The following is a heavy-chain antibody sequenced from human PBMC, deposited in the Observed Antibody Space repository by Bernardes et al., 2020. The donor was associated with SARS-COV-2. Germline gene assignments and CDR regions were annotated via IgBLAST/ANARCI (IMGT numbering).Heavy chain of an antibody. V-gene: IGHV3-23*01. Sequence: SLRLSRAASEFTFSSYAMSWVRQAPGKGLEWVSTISGSGATTYYADSVRGRFTISRDSSKNTLFLQMNSLRAEDTAVYYCAKEGVAGWFDPWGQGTLVTVSS. CDR3: AKEGVAGWFDP. D-gene: IGHD3-16*01. CDR1: EFTFSSYA. CDR2: ISGSGATT. J-gene: IGHJ5*02.